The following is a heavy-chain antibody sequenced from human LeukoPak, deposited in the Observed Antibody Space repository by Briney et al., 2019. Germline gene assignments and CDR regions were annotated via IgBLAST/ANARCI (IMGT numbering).Heavy chain of an antibody. CDR3: AKAWLYYASSGYYDY. J-gene: IGHJ4*02. V-gene: IGHV3-30*02. CDR2: IRYDGSNK. D-gene: IGHD3-22*01. CDR1: GFTFSSYG. Sequence: GGSLRLSSAASGFTFSSYGMHWVRQAPGKGREWVAFIRYDGSNKYYADSVKGRFTISRDNSKNTLYLQMNSLTAEDTAVYYCAKAWLYYASSGYYDYWGQGTLVTVSS.